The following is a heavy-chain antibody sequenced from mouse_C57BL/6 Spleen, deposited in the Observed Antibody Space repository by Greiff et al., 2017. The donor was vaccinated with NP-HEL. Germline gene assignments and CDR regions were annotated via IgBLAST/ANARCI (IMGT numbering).Heavy chain of an antibody. CDR1: GYTFTSYW. CDR2: IDPNSGGT. V-gene: IGHV1-72*01. J-gene: IGHJ2*01. Sequence: VQLQQPGAELVKPGASVKLSCKASGYTFTSYWMHWVKQRPGRGLEWIGRIDPNSGGTKHNEKFKSKATLTVDKPSSTAYMQLSSLTSEDSAVYYCARKTLTGPYYFDYWGQGTTLTVSS. CDR3: ARKTLTGPYYFDY. D-gene: IGHD4-1*01.